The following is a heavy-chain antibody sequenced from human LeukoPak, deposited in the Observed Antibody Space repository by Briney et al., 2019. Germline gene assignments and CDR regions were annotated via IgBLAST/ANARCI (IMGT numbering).Heavy chain of an antibody. Sequence: GTSVKVSCKASGYTFTDNYIHWVRQAPGQGLEWVGWINPLSGGPMYAQKFQGRVTMTRDTSLSTAYIELNGLKSDDTAIYYCAREGIKIFGGWAPFDPWGQGTLVTVS. D-gene: IGHD3-3*01. V-gene: IGHV1-2*02. CDR1: GYTFTDNY. J-gene: IGHJ5*02. CDR3: AREGIKIFGGWAPFDP. CDR2: INPLSGGP.